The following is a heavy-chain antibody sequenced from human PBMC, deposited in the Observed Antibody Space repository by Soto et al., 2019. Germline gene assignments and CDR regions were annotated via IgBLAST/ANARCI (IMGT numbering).Heavy chain of an antibody. CDR1: GDSISSPDYY. CDR2: VYYRGSI. CDR3: ARVTFTPNWFDS. J-gene: IGHJ5*01. V-gene: IGHV4-30-4*01. Sequence: SETLSLTCTVSGDSISSPDYYWSWIRQAPGKGLELIGYVYYRGSIYYTPSFESRVSISIDTSKNQFSLRLTSVTAADSAVYFCARVTFTPNWFDSWGQGILVTVS. D-gene: IGHD3-16*01.